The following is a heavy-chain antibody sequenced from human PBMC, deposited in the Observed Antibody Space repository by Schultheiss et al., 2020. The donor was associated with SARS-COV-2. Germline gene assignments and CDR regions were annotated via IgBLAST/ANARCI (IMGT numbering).Heavy chain of an antibody. D-gene: IGHD2-2*01. CDR3: ARVPPPRYCSSTSCYAIDY. CDR2: ISGSGGST. CDR1: GF. Sequence: GGSLRLSCAASGFWVRQAPGKGLDWVSAISGSGGSTYYADSVKGRFTISRDNAKNSLYLQMNSLRAEDTAVYYCARVPPPRYCSSTSCYAIDYWGQGTLVTVSS. V-gene: IGHV3-21*01. J-gene: IGHJ4*02.